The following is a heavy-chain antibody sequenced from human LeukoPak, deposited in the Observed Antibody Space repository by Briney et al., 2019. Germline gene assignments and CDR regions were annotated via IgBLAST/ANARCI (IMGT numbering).Heavy chain of an antibody. J-gene: IGHJ4*02. Sequence: GGSLRLSCAASGFTFSSYSMNWVRQAPGKGLEWVSSISSSSSYIYYADSVKGRFTISRDNAKDSLYLQMNSLRAEDTAVYYCAREFGTRNPFDYWGQGTLVTVSS. CDR3: AREFGTRNPFDY. CDR1: GFTFSSYS. V-gene: IGHV3-21*01. CDR2: ISSSSSYI. D-gene: IGHD3-16*01.